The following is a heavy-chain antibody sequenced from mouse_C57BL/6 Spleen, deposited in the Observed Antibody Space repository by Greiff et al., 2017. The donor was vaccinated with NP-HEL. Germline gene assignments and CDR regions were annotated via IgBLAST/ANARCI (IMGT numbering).Heavy chain of an antibody. CDR1: GYTFTSYW. CDR2: IHPNSGST. CDR3: ARLYSNYFDY. Sequence: VQLQQSGAELVKPGASVTLSCKASGYTFTSYWMHWVKQRPGQGLEWIGMIHPNSGSTNYNEKFKSKATLTVDKSSSTAYMQLSSLTSEDSAVYYCARLYSNYFDYWGQGTTLTVSS. J-gene: IGHJ2*01. D-gene: IGHD2-5*01. V-gene: IGHV1-64*01.